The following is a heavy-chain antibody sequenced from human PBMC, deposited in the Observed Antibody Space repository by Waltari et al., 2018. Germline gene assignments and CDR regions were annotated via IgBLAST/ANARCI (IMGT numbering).Heavy chain of an antibody. CDR3: AKGPDSSHYFSNWLDP. Sequence: QAQLVESGGGVVQPGGSLRISCAASGFTFNNHGMAWVRQAPGKGAGVVAFIEYDGYNKHYADSVKGRFTISRDNSKNTLYLQLSGLSREDTAVYSCAKGPDSSHYFSNWLDPWGQGTLVTVSS. CDR2: IEYDGYNK. V-gene: IGHV3-30*02. J-gene: IGHJ5*02. CDR1: GFTFNNHG. D-gene: IGHD3-22*01.